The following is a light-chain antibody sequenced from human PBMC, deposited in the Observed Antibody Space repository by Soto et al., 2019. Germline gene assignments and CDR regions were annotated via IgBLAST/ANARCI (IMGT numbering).Light chain of an antibody. Sequence: QSALTQPASVSGSPGQSITISCTGTSSDVGGYNYVSWYQQHPGKAPKLMIYDVSNRTSGVSIRFSGSKSGNTASLTISGLQAEDEADYYCSSYTSSSTLVFGTGTKVTVL. CDR1: SSDVGGYNY. CDR2: DVS. V-gene: IGLV2-14*01. J-gene: IGLJ1*01. CDR3: SSYTSSSTLV.